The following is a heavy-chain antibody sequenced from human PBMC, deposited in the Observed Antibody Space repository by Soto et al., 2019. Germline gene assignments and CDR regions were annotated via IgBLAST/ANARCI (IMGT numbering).Heavy chain of an antibody. CDR1: GFTFSSYA. J-gene: IGHJ4*02. Sequence: GGSLRLSCAASGFTFSSYAMHWVRQAPGKGLEYVSAISSNGGSTYYANSVKGRFTISRDNSKNTLYLQMGSLRAEDMAVYYCARGVGGSSRLAAEPDFDYWGQGTLVTVSS. V-gene: IGHV3-64*01. CDR3: ARGVGGSSRLAAEPDFDY. CDR2: ISSNGGST. D-gene: IGHD6-6*01.